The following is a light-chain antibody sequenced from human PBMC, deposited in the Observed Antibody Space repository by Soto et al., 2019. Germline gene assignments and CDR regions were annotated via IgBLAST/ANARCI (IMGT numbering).Light chain of an antibody. CDR1: QSVSSSS. Sequence: EIVLTQSPGTLSLSPGERATLSCRASQSVSSSSLAWYQQKPGQAPRLLIYGASRRATGIPDRFSGSGSGTDFTLTISRLEPEDFAVYYCQQYGRASVQGTKVEIK. J-gene: IGKJ1*01. V-gene: IGKV3-20*01. CDR2: GAS. CDR3: QQYGRA.